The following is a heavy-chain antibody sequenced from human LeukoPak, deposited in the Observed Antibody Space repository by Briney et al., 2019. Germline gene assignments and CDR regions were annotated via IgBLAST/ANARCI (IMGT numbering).Heavy chain of an antibody. J-gene: IGHJ4*02. CDR2: ISAYNGNT. CDR1: VYTFSSYG. D-gene: IGHD3-10*01. CDR3: ARATGSETSYYF. V-gene: IGHV1-18*01. Sequence: GASVKVSCKASVYTFSSYGISWVRQAPGQGLEWMGWISAYNGNTNYAQKLQGRVTMTTDTSTNTAYMELRSLRSDDTAVYYCARATGSETSYYFWGQGTLVTVSS.